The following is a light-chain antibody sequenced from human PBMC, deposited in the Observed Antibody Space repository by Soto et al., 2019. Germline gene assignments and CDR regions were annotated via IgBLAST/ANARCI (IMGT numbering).Light chain of an antibody. CDR2: GAS. CDR1: QSVSSSY. CDR3: QQYGSSPLT. J-gene: IGKJ4*01. Sequence: EVVLTQSPVTLSLSPGERATLSFSASQSVSSSYLAWYQQKPGQGPRLLIYGASSRATGLPDRFSGSESGTDFTLTISRLEPEDFAVYFCQQYGSSPLTFGGGTKVDIK. V-gene: IGKV3-20*01.